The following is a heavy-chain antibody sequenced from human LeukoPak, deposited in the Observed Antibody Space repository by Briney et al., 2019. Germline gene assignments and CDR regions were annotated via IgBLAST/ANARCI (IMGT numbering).Heavy chain of an antibody. CDR2: ISSDGSNK. D-gene: IGHD5-18*01. J-gene: IGHJ4*02. V-gene: IGHV3-30*19. Sequence: AGGSLRLSCAASGFTFSDYGMHWVRQAPGKGLEWVAVISSDGSNKYYADSVKGRFTVSRDNSKNTLYLQMNSLRAEDTAVYYCARDASRYSYGLQFDYWGQGTLVTVSS. CDR3: ARDASRYSYGLQFDY. CDR1: GFTFSDYG.